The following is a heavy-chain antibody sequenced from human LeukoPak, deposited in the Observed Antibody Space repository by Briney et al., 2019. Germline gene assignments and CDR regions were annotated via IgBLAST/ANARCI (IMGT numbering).Heavy chain of an antibody. J-gene: IGHJ3*02. CDR1: GGSFSGYY. V-gene: IGHV4-34*01. CDR2: INHSGST. Sequence: SETLSLTCAVYGGSFSGYYWSWIRQPPGKGLEWIGEINHSGSTNYNPSLKSRVTISVDTSKNQFSLKLSSVTAADTAVYYCARRNAFDIWGQGTMVTVSS. CDR3: ARRNAFDI.